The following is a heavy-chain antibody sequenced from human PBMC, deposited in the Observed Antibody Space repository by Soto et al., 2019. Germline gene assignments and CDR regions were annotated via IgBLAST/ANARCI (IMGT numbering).Heavy chain of an antibody. V-gene: IGHV4-61*05. CDR2: IYYSGST. D-gene: IGHD6-13*01. CDR1: GGSISSSSYY. CDR3: VPYIPAAGTRYFQH. Sequence: SETLSLTCTVSGGSISSSSYYWGWIRQPPGKGLEWIGYIYYSGSTNYNPSLKSRVTISVDTSKNQFSLKLSSVTAADTAVYYCVPYIPAAGTRYFQHWGQGTLVTVSS. J-gene: IGHJ1*01.